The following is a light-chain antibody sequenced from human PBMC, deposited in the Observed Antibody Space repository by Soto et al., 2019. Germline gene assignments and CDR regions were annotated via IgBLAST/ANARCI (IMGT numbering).Light chain of an antibody. CDR1: QSLNSR. J-gene: IGKJ4*01. Sequence: DIQMTQSPSTLSVSVGDRVTITCRASQSLNSRLAWYQQKPGKAPNLLIYKASSLESGVPSRFSGSGSGTEFTLTISSLHPDDLATYYCQQYNGYPLTFGGGTRVEIK. CDR2: KAS. V-gene: IGKV1-5*03. CDR3: QQYNGYPLT.